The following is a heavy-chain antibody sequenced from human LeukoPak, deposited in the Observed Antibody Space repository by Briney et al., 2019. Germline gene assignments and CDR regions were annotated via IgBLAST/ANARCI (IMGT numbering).Heavy chain of an antibody. D-gene: IGHD3-10*01. CDR3: VSGGSYLTK. V-gene: IGHV4-59*01. CDR2: IYFSGTT. J-gene: IGHJ4*02. Sequence: PSEILSLTCTVSGGSISSYWSWIRQSPGKGLEWIGYIYFSGTTNYNPSLKSRLTITIDTSRNQFSLKLSSVTAADTAIYYCVSGGSYLTKWGQGTLVTVSS. CDR1: GGSISSY.